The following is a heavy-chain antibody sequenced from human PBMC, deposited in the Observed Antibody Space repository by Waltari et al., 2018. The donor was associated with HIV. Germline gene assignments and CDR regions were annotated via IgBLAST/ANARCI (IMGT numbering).Heavy chain of an antibody. CDR2: INHSGST. CDR1: GGSFSGYY. D-gene: IGHD5-18*01. V-gene: IGHV4-34*01. CDR3: ARGWIQLWYTPRTHAFDI. J-gene: IGHJ3*02. Sequence: QVQLQQWGAGLLKPSETLSLTCAVYGGSFSGYYWSWIRQPPGKGLEWIGEINHSGSTNYNPSLKSRVTISVDTSKNQFSLKLSSVTAADTAVYYCARGWIQLWYTPRTHAFDIWGQGTMVTVSS.